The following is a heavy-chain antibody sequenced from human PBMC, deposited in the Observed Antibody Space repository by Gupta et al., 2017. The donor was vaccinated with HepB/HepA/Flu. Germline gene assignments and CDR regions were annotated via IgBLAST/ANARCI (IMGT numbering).Heavy chain of an antibody. Sequence: EVQMVESGGGLVQPGGSLKLSCAASGFTFSGSAMHWVRQASGKGLEWVGRIRSKANSYATAYAASVKGRLTISRDDSKNTAYLQMNSLKTEDTAVYYFTRIMDQNDYWGQGTLVTVSS. V-gene: IGHV3-73*02. CDR3: TRIMDQNDY. CDR1: GFTFSGSA. J-gene: IGHJ4*02. D-gene: IGHD2-8*01. CDR2: IRSKANSYAT.